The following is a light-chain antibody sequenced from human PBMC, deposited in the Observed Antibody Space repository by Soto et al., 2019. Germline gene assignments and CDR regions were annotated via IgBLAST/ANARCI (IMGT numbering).Light chain of an antibody. V-gene: IGLV2-11*01. J-gene: IGLJ1*01. CDR2: DVS. CDR3: CSYTNSAYV. Sequence: QSVLTQPRSVSGSPGQSVTISFTGTSSDVGAYNYVSWYQQHPAKAPNLMIYDVSKRPSGVPDRFSGSKSGNTASLSISGLQAEDEGDYYCCSYTNSAYVFGTGTKVTVL. CDR1: SSDVGAYNY.